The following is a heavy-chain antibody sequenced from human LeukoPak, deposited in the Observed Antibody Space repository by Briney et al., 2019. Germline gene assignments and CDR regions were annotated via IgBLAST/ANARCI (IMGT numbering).Heavy chain of an antibody. J-gene: IGHJ4*02. CDR1: GGSISSGSYY. CDR3: ASYWDSGYDLAFDY. Sequence: SETLSLTCTVSGGSISSGSYYWSWIRQPAGKGLEWIGRIYTSGSTNYNPSLKSRVTISVDTSKNQFSLKLSSVTAADTAVYYCASYWDSGYDLAFDYWGQGTLVTVSS. D-gene: IGHD5-12*01. CDR2: IYTSGST. V-gene: IGHV4-61*02.